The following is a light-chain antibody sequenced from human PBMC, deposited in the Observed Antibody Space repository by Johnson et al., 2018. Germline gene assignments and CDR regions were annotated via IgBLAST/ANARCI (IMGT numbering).Light chain of an antibody. CDR1: SSNIGNNY. CDR3: GTWDSSLSAGNV. CDR2: ENN. J-gene: IGLJ1*01. V-gene: IGLV1-51*02. Sequence: QSVLTQPPSVSAAPGQKVTISCSGSSSNIGNNYVSWYQQLPGTAPKLLIYENNKRPSGIPDRFSGSKSGTSATLGITGLPPGAEAAYYGGTWDSSLSAGNVFGTGTKVTVL.